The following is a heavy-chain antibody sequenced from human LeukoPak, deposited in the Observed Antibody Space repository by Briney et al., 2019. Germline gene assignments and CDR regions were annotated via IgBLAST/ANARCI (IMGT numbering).Heavy chain of an antibody. D-gene: IGHD3-10*01. CDR2: IYYSGST. V-gene: IGHV4-30-4*01. Sequence: SETLSLTCTVSGGSISSGDYYWSWIRQPPGKGLEWIVYIYYSGSTYYNPSLKSRVTISVDTSKNQFSLRLSSVTAADTAVYYCARATEYYYASGSYYPTPYFDFWGQGTLVTVSS. J-gene: IGHJ4*02. CDR1: GGSISSGDYY. CDR3: ARATEYYYASGSYYPTPYFDF.